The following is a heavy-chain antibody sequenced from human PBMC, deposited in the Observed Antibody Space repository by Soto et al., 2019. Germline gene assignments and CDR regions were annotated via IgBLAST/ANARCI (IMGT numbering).Heavy chain of an antibody. CDR1: GYTFTSYH. J-gene: IGHJ4*02. D-gene: IGHD2-2*01. V-gene: IGHV1-18*01. CDR2: ISAYNGNT. Sequence: QVQLVQSGAEVKKPGASVKVSCKASGYTFTSYHITWVRQAPGEGLEWMGWISAYNGNTNYAQKLPGRVTMTTDTAASAAYMELRSLRSHDAAVDYCARASPQPREWGQGPGVTVSS. CDR3: ARASPQPRE.